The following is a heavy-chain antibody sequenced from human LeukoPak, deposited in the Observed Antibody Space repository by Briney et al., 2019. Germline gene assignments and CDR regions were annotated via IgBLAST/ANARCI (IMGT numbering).Heavy chain of an antibody. J-gene: IGHJ4*02. Sequence: PGGSLRLPCAASGFTFSSYAMSWVHQAPRKGLEWVSTSSDTTYYTDSVRGRFTISRDTSKNTLYLQMNSLGAADTAVYYCARSRGPGNHFFDYWGQGALVTVSS. V-gene: IGHV3-23*01. CDR3: ARSRGPGNHFFDY. D-gene: IGHD4-23*01. CDR1: GFTFSSYA. CDR2: SSDTT.